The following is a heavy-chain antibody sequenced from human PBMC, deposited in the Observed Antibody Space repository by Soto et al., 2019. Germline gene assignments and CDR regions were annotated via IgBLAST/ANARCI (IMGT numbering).Heavy chain of an antibody. J-gene: IGHJ3*02. CDR2: IYPGDSDT. Sequence: GESLKISCKGSGYSFTSYWIGWVRQMPGKGLEWMGIIYPGDSDTRYSLSFQGQVTISADKSISTAYLQWSSLKASDTAMYYCARPGVYYDFGSGYPRGAFDIWGQGTMVTVSS. D-gene: IGHD3-3*01. CDR3: ARPGVYYDFGSGYPRGAFDI. V-gene: IGHV5-51*01. CDR1: GYSFTSYW.